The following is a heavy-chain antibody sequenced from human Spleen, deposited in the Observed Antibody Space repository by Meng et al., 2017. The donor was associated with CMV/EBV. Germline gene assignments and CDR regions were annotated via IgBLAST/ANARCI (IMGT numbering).Heavy chain of an antibody. Sequence: ASVKVSCKASGYSFTGYYIHWVRQAPGQGLEWMGWMKPNSGGTKYAQMFQGRVTMTSDTSISTAYMEVSGLRSGDTAVYYCARGELIDYYYNSLDVWVQGTTVTVS. D-gene: IGHD1-26*01. CDR1: GYSFTGYY. CDR3: ARGELIDYYYNSLDV. V-gene: IGHV1-2*02. CDR2: MKPNSGGT. J-gene: IGHJ6*02.